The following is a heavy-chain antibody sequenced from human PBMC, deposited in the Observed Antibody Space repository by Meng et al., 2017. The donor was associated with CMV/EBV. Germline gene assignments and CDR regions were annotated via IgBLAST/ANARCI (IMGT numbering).Heavy chain of an antibody. V-gene: IGHV3-20*04. J-gene: IGHJ6*02. D-gene: IGHD5-12*01. CDR3: ARDRDIVATVNYYYYGMDV. CDR2: INWNGGST. Sequence: GGSLRLSCAASGFTFDDYGVSWVRQAPGKGLEWVSGINWNGGSTGYADSVKGRFTISRDNAKNSLYLQMNSLRAEDTALYYCARDRDIVATVNYYYYGMDVWGQGTTVTVSS. CDR1: GFTFDDYG.